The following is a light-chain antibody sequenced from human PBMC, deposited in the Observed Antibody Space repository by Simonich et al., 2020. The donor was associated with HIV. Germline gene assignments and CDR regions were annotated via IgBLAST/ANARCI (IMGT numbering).Light chain of an antibody. CDR3: QQSYSFPFT. J-gene: IGKJ3*01. CDR1: QSISSY. Sequence: DIQMTQSPSSLSASVGDRVTITCRASQSISSYLNWYQQKPGKAPKRLIYAASSSQSGVPSRFSGSGSGTDFTLTISSLQPEDFATYYCQQSYSFPFTFGPGTKVDIK. CDR2: AAS. V-gene: IGKV1-39*01.